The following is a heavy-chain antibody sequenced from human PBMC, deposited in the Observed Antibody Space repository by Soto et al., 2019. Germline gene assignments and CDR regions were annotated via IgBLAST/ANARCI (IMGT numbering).Heavy chain of an antibody. CDR1: GFTFSSYG. J-gene: IGHJ4*02. Sequence: GGSLRLSCAASGFTFSSYGMHWVRQAPGKGLEWVGVISYDGSNKYYADSVKGRFTISRDHSRNTLYLQMNSLRAEDTAVYYCAKVPDSSGWYYFDYWGQGTLVTVSS. V-gene: IGHV3-30*18. D-gene: IGHD6-19*01. CDR2: ISYDGSNK. CDR3: AKVPDSSGWYYFDY.